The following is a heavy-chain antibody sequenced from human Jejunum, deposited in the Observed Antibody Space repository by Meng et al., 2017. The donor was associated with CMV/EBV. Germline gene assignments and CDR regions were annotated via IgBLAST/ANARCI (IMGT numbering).Heavy chain of an antibody. J-gene: IGHJ3*02. CDR2: IYYTGST. CDR1: GGSISGYY. D-gene: IGHD3-10*01. CDR3: ARNYYGSGPLVFDI. Sequence: SGGSISGYYWSWLRQPPGKGLEWIGYIYYTGSTTYNPSLKSRITISVDTSKNQFSLKLSSVTAADTAVYYCARNYYGSGPLVFDIWGQGTMVTV. V-gene: IGHV4-59*01.